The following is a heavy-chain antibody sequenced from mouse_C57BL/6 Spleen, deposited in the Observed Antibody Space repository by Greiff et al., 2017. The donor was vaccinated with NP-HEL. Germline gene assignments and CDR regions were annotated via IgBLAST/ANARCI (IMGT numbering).Heavy chain of an antibody. D-gene: IGHD2-5*01. CDR3: AMPYYSNYGGFAY. CDR2: INPGSGGT. Sequence: QVQLQQSGAELVRPGTSVKVSCKASGYAFTNYLIEWVKQRPVQGLEWIGVINPGSGGTHYNEKFKGKATLTADKSSSTAYMQLSSLTSEDSAVYFCAMPYYSNYGGFAYWGQGTLVTVSA. CDR1: GYAFTNYL. J-gene: IGHJ3*01. V-gene: IGHV1-54*01.